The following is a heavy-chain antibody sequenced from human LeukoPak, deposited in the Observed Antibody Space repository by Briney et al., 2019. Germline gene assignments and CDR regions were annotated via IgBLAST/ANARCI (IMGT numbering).Heavy chain of an antibody. D-gene: IGHD3-22*01. Sequence: PGESLKISCQGSGYTFTSYGISWVRQAPGQGLEWMGWISAYNGNTNYAQKLQGRVTMTTDTSMSTAYMELRSLRSDDTAVYYCARDLGNYDSSGYYRTSGLLDYWGQGTLVTVSS. CDR1: GYTFTSYG. CDR2: ISAYNGNT. J-gene: IGHJ4*02. CDR3: ARDLGNYDSSGYYRTSGLLDY. V-gene: IGHV1-18*01.